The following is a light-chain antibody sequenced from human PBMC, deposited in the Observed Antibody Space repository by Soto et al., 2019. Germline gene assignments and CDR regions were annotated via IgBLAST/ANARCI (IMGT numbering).Light chain of an antibody. CDR3: QQYDSYSLWM. J-gene: IGKJ1*01. CDR1: QSITTW. Sequence: DIQITQSPSTLSASVGDRVTIICRASQSITTWLAWYQQKPGKAPKLLIYKASSLESGVPSRFSGSGSGTEFTLTISSLQPDDFATYYCQQYDSYSLWMFGQGTKVEIK. V-gene: IGKV1-5*03. CDR2: KAS.